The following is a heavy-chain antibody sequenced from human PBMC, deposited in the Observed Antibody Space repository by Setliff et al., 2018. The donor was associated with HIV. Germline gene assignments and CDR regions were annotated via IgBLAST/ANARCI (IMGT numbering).Heavy chain of an antibody. CDR1: GGSISSFSYY. CDR3: TRRFEKWLAFDY. D-gene: IGHD6-19*01. CDR2: VYHSGGT. Sequence: SETLSLTCTVSGGSISSFSYYWAWFRQSPGKGLEWIGNVYHSGGTDYNPSLRSRVSISVDTSTNQFSLSLASVTAADTAVYYCTRRFEKWLAFDYWGQGTLVTVSS. J-gene: IGHJ4*02. V-gene: IGHV4-39*01.